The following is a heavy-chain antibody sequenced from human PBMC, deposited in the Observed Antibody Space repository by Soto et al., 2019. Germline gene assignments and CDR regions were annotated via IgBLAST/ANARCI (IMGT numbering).Heavy chain of an antibody. D-gene: IGHD3-3*01. V-gene: IGHV3-43*01. Sequence: EVQLVESGGVVVQPGGSLRLSCAASGFTFDDYTMHWVRQAPGKGLEWVSLVSWDGGSTYYADSVKGRFTISRDNSKNSLYLQMNSLRTEDIALYYCAKGPIFGVVIPHGMDVWGQGTTVTVSS. CDR3: AKGPIFGVVIPHGMDV. CDR1: GFTFDDYT. J-gene: IGHJ6*02. CDR2: VSWDGGST.